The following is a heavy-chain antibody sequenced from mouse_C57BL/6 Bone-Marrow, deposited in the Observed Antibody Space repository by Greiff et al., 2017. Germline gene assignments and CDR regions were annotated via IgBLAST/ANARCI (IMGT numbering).Heavy chain of an antibody. V-gene: IGHV2-9-1*01. CDR3: AGQVITTVVATDFYAMDY. Sequence: VQLKESGPGLVAPSQSLSITCTVSGFSLTSYAISWVRQPPGKGLEWLGVIWTGGGTNYNSALKSRLSISNDNSKSQVFLKMNSLQTDDTARYYCAGQVITTVVATDFYAMDYWGQGTSVTVSS. CDR2: IWTGGGT. CDR1: GFSLTSYA. D-gene: IGHD1-1*01. J-gene: IGHJ4*01.